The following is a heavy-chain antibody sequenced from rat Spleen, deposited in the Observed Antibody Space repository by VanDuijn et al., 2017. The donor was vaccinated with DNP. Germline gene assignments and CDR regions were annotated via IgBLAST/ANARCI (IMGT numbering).Heavy chain of an antibody. CDR2: MYNDGTT. D-gene: IGHD1-12*02. CDR3: ARDYYDGSYYYTMDA. V-gene: IGHV2-70*01. J-gene: IGHJ4*01. Sequence: QVQLKESGPGLVQPSETLSLTCTVSGFSLTSYGVSWVRQPPGKGLGWMGIMYNDGTTDYNSALKSRLSISRDTSKSQVFLKMNSLQSEDTAIYFCARDYYDGSYYYTMDAWGQGTSVTVAS. CDR1: GFSLTSYG.